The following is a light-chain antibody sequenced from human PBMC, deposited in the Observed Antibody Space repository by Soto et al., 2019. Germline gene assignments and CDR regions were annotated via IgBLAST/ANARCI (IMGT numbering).Light chain of an antibody. CDR2: EVS. V-gene: IGLV2-8*01. J-gene: IGLJ1*01. Sequence: QPPPPAGSPGPSITLSSPGKNNDVGAYNYVSWYQQHPGKAPKVMIYEVSKRPSGVPDRFSGSKSGNTASLTVSGLQVEDEADYYCTAHAGSNNVYVFGTGTKVTV. CDR1: NNDVGAYNY. CDR3: TAHAGSNNVYV.